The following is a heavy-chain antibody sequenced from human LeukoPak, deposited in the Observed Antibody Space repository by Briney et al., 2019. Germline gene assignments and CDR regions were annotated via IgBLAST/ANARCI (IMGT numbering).Heavy chain of an antibody. Sequence: KPSETLSLTCTVSGGSISSYYWSWIRQPPGKGLEWIGYIYYSGSTNYNPSLKSRVTISVDTSKNQFSLRLSSVTAADTAVYYCARDLNWNALGWFDPWGQGTLVTVSS. CDR3: ARDLNWNALGWFDP. CDR1: GGSISSYY. CDR2: IYYSGST. V-gene: IGHV4-59*01. D-gene: IGHD1-1*01. J-gene: IGHJ5*02.